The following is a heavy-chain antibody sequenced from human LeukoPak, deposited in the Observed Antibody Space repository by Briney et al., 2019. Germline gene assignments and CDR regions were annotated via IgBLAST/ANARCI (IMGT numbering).Heavy chain of an antibody. CDR3: AIAMVRGDAFDI. J-gene: IGHJ3*02. Sequence: ASVKVSCKASGYTFTGYYMHWVRQAPGQGLEWMGWINPNSGGTNYAQKFQGRVTMTRDTSISTAYMELSRLRSDDTAVYYCAIAMVRGDAFDIWGQGTMVTVSS. CDR2: INPNSGGT. CDR1: GYTFTGYY. V-gene: IGHV1-2*02. D-gene: IGHD5-18*01.